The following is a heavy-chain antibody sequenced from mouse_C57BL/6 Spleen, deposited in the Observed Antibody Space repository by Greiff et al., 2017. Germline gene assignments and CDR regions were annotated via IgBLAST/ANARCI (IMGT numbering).Heavy chain of an antibody. CDR3: ARAAWFAY. J-gene: IGHJ3*01. V-gene: IGHV1-55*01. Sequence: QVQLQQSGAELVKPGASVKLSCTASGYTFTSYWITWVKQRPGQGLEWIGDINPGSGSTDYNEKFKSKATVTVDTASSTAYMQLSSLTSEDSAVYYCARAAWFAYWGQGTLATLSA. CDR1: GYTFTSYW. CDR2: INPGSGST.